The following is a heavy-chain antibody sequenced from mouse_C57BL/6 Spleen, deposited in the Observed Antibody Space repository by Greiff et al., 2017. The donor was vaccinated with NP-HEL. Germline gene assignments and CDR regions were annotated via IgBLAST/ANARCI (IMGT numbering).Heavy chain of an antibody. V-gene: IGHV5-6*01. CDR2: ISSGGSYT. J-gene: IGHJ4*01. D-gene: IGHD1-1*01. Sequence: EVKLMESGGDLVKPGGSLKLSCAASGFTFSSYGMSWVRQTPDKRLEWVATISSGGSYTYYPDSVKGRFTISRDNAKNTLYLQMSSLKSEDTAMYYCARHVYYGSKGAMDYWGQGTSVTVSS. CDR1: GFTFSSYG. CDR3: ARHVYYGSKGAMDY.